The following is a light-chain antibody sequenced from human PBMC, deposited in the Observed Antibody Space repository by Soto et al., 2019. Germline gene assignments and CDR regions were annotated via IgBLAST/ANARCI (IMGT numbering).Light chain of an antibody. J-gene: IGKJ4*01. CDR1: QGISTD. V-gene: IGKV1-27*01. Sequence: DIQMTQSPSSLSASVGDRVTITCRASQGISTDLAWYQQKPGKVPKLLIYAASTLQSGVPSRFSGSGSGTDFTLTISSLQPEDVATYYCQNYKSAPLTFGGGTKLEIK. CDR2: AAS. CDR3: QNYKSAPLT.